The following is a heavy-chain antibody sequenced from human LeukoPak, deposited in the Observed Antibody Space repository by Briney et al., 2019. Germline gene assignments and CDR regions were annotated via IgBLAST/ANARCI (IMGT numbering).Heavy chain of an antibody. J-gene: IGHJ4*02. D-gene: IGHD6-19*01. CDR1: GFTFSSFA. CDR3: ANEGSVAGFDY. Sequence: GGSLRLSCAASGFTFSSFAMSWVRQAPGKGLTWVSSIRGSGDSPNYADSVKGRFTISRDNSKNTLYLQMNSLRADGTAVYYCANEGSVAGFDYWGQGTLVTVSS. CDR2: IRGSGDSP. V-gene: IGHV3-23*01.